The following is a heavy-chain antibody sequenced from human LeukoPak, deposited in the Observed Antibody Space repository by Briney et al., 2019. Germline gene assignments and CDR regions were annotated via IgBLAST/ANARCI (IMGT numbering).Heavy chain of an antibody. Sequence: GASVKVSCKASGYTFTGYYMHWVRQAPGQGLEWMGQINPNSGGTNYAQKFQGRVTMTRDTSISTAYMELSRLRSDDTAVYYCAREWRKAGYSGSWYAPRAFDIWGQGTMVTVSS. CDR1: GYTFTGYY. D-gene: IGHD6-13*01. CDR2: INPNSGGT. CDR3: AREWRKAGYSGSWYAPRAFDI. J-gene: IGHJ3*02. V-gene: IGHV1-2*06.